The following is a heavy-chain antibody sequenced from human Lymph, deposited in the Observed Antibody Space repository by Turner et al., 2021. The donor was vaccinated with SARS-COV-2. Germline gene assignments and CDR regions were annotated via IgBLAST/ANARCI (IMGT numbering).Heavy chain of an antibody. CDR3: ARVKGYNGYDLRYYYGMDV. CDR1: GFTFSSYG. D-gene: IGHD5-12*01. V-gene: IGHV3-33*01. J-gene: IGHJ6*02. Sequence: QVQFVEPGGGLVQPGRSLRLSCAASGFTFSSYGMHWVRQAPGKGLEWVAVIWYDGSNTYYADSVKGRFTISRDNSKNTLYLQMNSLRAEDTAVYYCARVKGYNGYDLRYYYGMDVWGQGTTVTVSS. CDR2: IWYDGSNT.